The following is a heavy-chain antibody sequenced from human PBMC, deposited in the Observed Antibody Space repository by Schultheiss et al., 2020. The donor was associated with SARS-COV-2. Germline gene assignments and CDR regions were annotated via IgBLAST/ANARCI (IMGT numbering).Heavy chain of an antibody. J-gene: IGHJ6*02. CDR3: ARDIRHGSGSYYLQKYYYGMDV. CDR2: IYYSGSS. CDR1: GGSISSSSYY. V-gene: IGHV4-39*07. D-gene: IGHD3-10*01. Sequence: SETLSLTCTVSGGSISSSSYYWGWIRQPPGKGLEWIGNIYYSGSSYYNPSLKSRVTISVDTSKNQFSLKLSSVTAADTAVYYCARDIRHGSGSYYLQKYYYGMDVWGQGTTVTVSS.